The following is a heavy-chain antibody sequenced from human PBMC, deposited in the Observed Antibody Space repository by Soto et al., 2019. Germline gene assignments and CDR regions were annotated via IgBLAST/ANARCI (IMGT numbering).Heavy chain of an antibody. CDR1: GYIFTNYP. Sequence: QVQRVQSGAELKNPGASVKVSCKASGYIFTNYPIHWVRQAPGQRLEWMGWINAANGDTGYSQNFQGRVTFTRDTSASTVYMEMSSLTSEDTAIYYGARKDYYGSGCYYFDYWGQGTLVTVSS. V-gene: IGHV1-3*01. CDR3: ARKDYYGSGCYYFDY. D-gene: IGHD3-10*01. CDR2: INAANGDT. J-gene: IGHJ4*02.